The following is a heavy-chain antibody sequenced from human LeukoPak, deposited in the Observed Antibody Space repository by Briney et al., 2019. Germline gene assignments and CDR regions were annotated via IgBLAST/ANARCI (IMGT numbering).Heavy chain of an antibody. CDR2: MNPNSTNT. CDR1: GYTFTSYD. J-gene: IGHJ5*02. V-gene: IGHV1-8*02. Sequence: ASVKVSCKSSGYTFTSYDSNWVRQATGQGLEWMGWMNPNSTNTAYAHKSQGRVTMTRNTSISTAYMELSSLRSEDTAVYYCARASEYYYDSSGYYEGDWFDPWGLGTLVTVSS. CDR3: ARASEYYYDSSGYYEGDWFDP. D-gene: IGHD3-22*01.